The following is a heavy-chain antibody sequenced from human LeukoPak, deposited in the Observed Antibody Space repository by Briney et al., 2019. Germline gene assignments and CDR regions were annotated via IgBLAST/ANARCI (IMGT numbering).Heavy chain of an antibody. D-gene: IGHD1-26*01. J-gene: IGHJ6*02. Sequence: ASVKVSCTASGYTFTSYAMNWVRQAPGQGLEWMGWINTNTGNSTYAQGFTGRFVFSLDTSVSTAYLQISSLKAEDTAVYYCAREYSGSYYRAPYYYYGMDVWGQGTTVTVSS. CDR1: GYTFTSYA. CDR3: AREYSGSYYRAPYYYYGMDV. V-gene: IGHV7-4-1*02. CDR2: INTNTGNS.